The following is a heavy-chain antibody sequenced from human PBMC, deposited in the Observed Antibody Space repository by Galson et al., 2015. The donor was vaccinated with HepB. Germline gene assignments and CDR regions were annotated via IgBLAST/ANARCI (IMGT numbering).Heavy chain of an antibody. CDR2: ISGGGDIT. V-gene: IGHV3-23*01. CDR1: GFTFSSYP. D-gene: IGHD4-11*01. J-gene: IGHJ3*02. Sequence: SLRLSCATSGFTFSSYPMTWVRQAPGKGLEWVSTISGGGDITYYAAYVKGRLTISRDKNTLYLLMSGLRAEDTAVYFCVKQKTTVATMSAAFDIWGQGTMVTVSS. CDR3: VKQKTTVATMSAAFDI.